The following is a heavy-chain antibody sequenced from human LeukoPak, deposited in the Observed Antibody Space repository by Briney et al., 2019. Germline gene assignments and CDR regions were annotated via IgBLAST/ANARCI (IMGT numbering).Heavy chain of an antibody. CDR3: ARDFRGELPDY. V-gene: IGHV1-69*04. CDR1: GGTFSSYA. Sequence: SVKVSCKASGGTFSSYAISWVRQAPRQGLEWMGRIIPIFGIANYAQKFQGRVTITADKSTSTAYMELSSLRSEDTAVYYCARDFRGELPDYWGQGTLVTVSS. J-gene: IGHJ4*02. CDR2: IIPIFGIA. D-gene: IGHD1-26*01.